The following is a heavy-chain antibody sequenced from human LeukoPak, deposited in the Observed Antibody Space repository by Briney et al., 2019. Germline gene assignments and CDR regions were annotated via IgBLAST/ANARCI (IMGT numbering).Heavy chain of an antibody. J-gene: IGHJ4*02. D-gene: IGHD4-17*01. CDR1: GYTFTSYG. Sequence: ASVKVSCKASGYTFTSYGISWVRQAPGQGLEWMGWISAYNGNTNYAQKLQGRVTMTTDTSTSTAYMELRSLRSDDTAVYYCARGPSEVRYGDYYFDYWGQGTLVTVSS. CDR3: ARGPSEVRYGDYYFDY. CDR2: ISAYNGNT. V-gene: IGHV1-18*01.